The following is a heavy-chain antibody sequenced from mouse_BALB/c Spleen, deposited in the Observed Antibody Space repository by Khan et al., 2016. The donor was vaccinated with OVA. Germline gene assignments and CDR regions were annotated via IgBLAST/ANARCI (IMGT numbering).Heavy chain of an antibody. CDR3: TRIYRSDFDY. D-gene: IGHD1-1*01. Sequence: VQLKESGPELARPGASVKISCKASGYSFTGYFMNWVIQSHGKSLEWIGRINPHIGETFYNQRFKDKATLTVDESSSTAHMELRSLASEDSAVYYCTRIYRSDFDYWGQGTTLTVSS. J-gene: IGHJ2*01. CDR1: GYSFTGYF. CDR2: INPHIGET. V-gene: IGHV1-20*02.